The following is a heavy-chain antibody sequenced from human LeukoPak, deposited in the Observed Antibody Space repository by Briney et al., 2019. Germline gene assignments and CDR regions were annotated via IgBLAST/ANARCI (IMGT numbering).Heavy chain of an antibody. CDR2: IYYSGST. Sequence: PSETLSLTCTVSGGSLSSYYWSWLRQPPAEGLEWIGYIYYSGSTNYNPSLTSRATISVDTSKNQLSLKLSSVTAADTAVYYCARGSWGFGELYYGMDVWGQGTTVTVSS. J-gene: IGHJ6*02. V-gene: IGHV4-59*01. CDR1: GGSLSSYY. CDR3: ARGSWGFGELYYGMDV. D-gene: IGHD3-10*01.